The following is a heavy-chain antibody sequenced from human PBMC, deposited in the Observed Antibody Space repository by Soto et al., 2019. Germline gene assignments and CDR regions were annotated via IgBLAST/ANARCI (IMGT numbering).Heavy chain of an antibody. Sequence: GASVKVSCKASGYTFTSYDINWVRQATGQGLEWMGWMNPNSGNTGYAQKFQGRVTMTRNTSISTAYMELSSLRSEDTAVYYCARGRRNRTYYYYYMDVWGKGTTVTVSS. V-gene: IGHV1-8*01. CDR3: ARGRRNRTYYYYYMDV. CDR2: MNPNSGNT. CDR1: GYTFTSYD. J-gene: IGHJ6*03. D-gene: IGHD1-1*01.